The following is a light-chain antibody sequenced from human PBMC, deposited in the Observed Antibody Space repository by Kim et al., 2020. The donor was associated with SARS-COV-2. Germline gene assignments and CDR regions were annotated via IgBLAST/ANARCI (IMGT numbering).Light chain of an antibody. V-gene: IGLV1-44*01. CDR3: AAWDDSLNGWV. CDR1: SSNIGSNT. Sequence: QSVLTPPPSASGTPGQRVTISCSGSSSNIGSNTVNWYQQLPGTAPKLLIYSKNQRPSGVPDRFSGSKSGTSASLAISGLQSEDEADYYCAAWDDSLNGWVFGGGTQLTDL. CDR2: SKN. J-gene: IGLJ3*02.